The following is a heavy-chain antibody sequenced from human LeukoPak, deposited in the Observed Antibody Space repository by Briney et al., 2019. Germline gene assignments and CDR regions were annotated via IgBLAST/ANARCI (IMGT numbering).Heavy chain of an antibody. V-gene: IGHV6-1*01. CDR1: GDSVSSNSAA. CDR2: TYYRSKWYN. CDR3: ARDSGYDPEGYYYYGMDV. J-gene: IGHJ6*02. D-gene: IGHD5-12*01. Sequence: SQTLSLTRAISGDSVSSNSAAWNWIRQSPSRGLEWLGRTYYRSKWYNDYAVSVKSRITINPDTSKNQFSLQLNSVTPEDTAVYYCARDSGYDPEGYYYYGMDVWGQGTTVTVSS.